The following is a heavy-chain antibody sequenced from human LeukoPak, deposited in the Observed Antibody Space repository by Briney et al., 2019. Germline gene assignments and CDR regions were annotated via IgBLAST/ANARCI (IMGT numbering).Heavy chain of an antibody. V-gene: IGHV3-21*01. CDR2: ISSSSSYI. CDR3: AGDKNSGYRPYFDY. Sequence: GGSLRLSCAASGFTFSSYSINWVRQAPGKGLEWVSPISSSSSYIYYADSVKGRFTISRDNAKNLLYLQMNSLRAEDTAVYYCAGDKNSGYRPYFDYWGQGTLVTVSS. CDR1: GFTFSSYS. J-gene: IGHJ4*02. D-gene: IGHD6-25*01.